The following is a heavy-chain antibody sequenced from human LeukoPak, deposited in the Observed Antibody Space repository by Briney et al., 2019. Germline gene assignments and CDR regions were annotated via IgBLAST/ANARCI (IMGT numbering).Heavy chain of an antibody. J-gene: IGHJ4*02. CDR3: AKDIGYCSGDSCPYFDH. D-gene: IGHD2-15*01. CDR2: ISGSGGNT. CDR1: GFTFSSYA. Sequence: GGSLRLSCAVSGFTFSSYAMFWVRQAPGKGLEWVSGISGSGGNTYYADSVMGRFTISRDSSKNTLYLQMNGLRADDTAVYYCAKDIGYCSGDSCPYFDHWGQGTLVTVSS. V-gene: IGHV3-23*01.